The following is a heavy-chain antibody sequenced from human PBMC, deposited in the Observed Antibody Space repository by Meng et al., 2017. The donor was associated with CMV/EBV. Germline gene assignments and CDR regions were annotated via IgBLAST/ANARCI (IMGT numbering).Heavy chain of an antibody. D-gene: IGHD3-22*01. V-gene: IGHV4-30-4*08. CDR2: IYYSGST. J-gene: IGHJ5*02. CDR3: AREVVITSDWFDP. CDR1: GGSISSGDYY. Sequence: SGGSISSGDYYWRWIRQPPGKGLEWIGYIYYSGSTYYNPSLKSRVTISVDTSKNQFSLKLSSVTAADTAVYYCAREVVITSDWFDPWGQGTLVTVSS.